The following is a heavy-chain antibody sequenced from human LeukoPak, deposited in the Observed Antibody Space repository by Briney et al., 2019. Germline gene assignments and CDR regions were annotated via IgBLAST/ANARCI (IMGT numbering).Heavy chain of an antibody. J-gene: IGHJ4*02. CDR1: GGSISSYS. CDR2: IYTSGST. Sequence: SETLSLTCTVSGGSISSYSWSWSRQPAGKGLEWIGRIYTSGSTNYNPSLKSRVTMSVDTSKNQFSLKLSSVTAADTAVYYCARELGVGAPFDYWGQGTLVTVSS. D-gene: IGHD1-26*01. CDR3: ARELGVGAPFDY. V-gene: IGHV4-4*07.